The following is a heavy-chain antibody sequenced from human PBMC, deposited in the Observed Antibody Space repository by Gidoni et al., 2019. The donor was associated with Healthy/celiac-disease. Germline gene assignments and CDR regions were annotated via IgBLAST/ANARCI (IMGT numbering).Heavy chain of an antibody. CDR1: GGSISSSSYY. J-gene: IGHJ5*02. CDR3: ARDSRFLGIVP. Sequence: QLQLQESGPGMVTPSETLSLTCTVSGGSISSSSYYWGWRRQPPGKGLKWIGSIYYSGRTYYNPSLKSRVTISVDTSKIQFSLKLSSVTAADTAVYYCARDSRFLGIVPWGQGTLVTVSS. CDR2: IYYSGRT. V-gene: IGHV4-39*07. D-gene: IGHD2-2*03.